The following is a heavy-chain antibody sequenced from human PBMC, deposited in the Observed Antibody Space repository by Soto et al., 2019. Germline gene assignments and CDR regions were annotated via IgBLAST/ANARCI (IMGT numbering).Heavy chain of an antibody. D-gene: IGHD5-12*01. J-gene: IGHJ4*02. Sequence: GGSLRLSCSASGFTFSRYTMHWVRQAPGKGLEYVSAILSNGGSTYYADSVKGRFTISRDNSKNTLYLQMSSLRTEDTAVYYCVKDSIVATTSYFDYWGQGTLVTVSS. CDR2: ILSNGGST. V-gene: IGHV3-64D*06. CDR3: VKDSIVATTSYFDY. CDR1: GFTFSRYT.